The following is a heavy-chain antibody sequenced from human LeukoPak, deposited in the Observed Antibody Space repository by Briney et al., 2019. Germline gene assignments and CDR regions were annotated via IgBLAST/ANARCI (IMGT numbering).Heavy chain of an antibody. J-gene: IGHJ4*02. Sequence: PSETLSLTCTVSGGSISSYYWSWIRQPPGKGLEWIGYIYYSGSTNYNPSLKSRVTISVDTSKNQFSLKLSSVTAADTAVYYCARHSRVGYCSSTSCESFDYWSQGTLVTVSS. CDR1: GGSISSYY. D-gene: IGHD2-2*01. CDR3: ARHSRVGYCSSTSCESFDY. V-gene: IGHV4-59*08. CDR2: IYYSGST.